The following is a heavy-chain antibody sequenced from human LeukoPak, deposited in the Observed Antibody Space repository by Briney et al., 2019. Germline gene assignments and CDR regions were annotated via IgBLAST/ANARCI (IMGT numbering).Heavy chain of an antibody. Sequence: PGGSLRLSCAASGFGFGQYEMNWVRQAPGKGLEWIAYISVRAGTIYYGDSAEGRFTISSDDAKNSLYLQMNGLRVEDTAIYYCAKDFPHYYEVPHGMDVWGQGTTVTV. D-gene: IGHD3-22*01. CDR3: AKDFPHYYEVPHGMDV. CDR2: ISVRAGTI. V-gene: IGHV3-48*03. CDR1: GFGFGQYE. J-gene: IGHJ6*02.